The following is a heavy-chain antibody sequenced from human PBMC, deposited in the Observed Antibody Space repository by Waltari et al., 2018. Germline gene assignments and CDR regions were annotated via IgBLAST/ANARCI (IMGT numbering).Heavy chain of an antibody. CDR2: INHSGST. D-gene: IGHD6-6*01. CDR1: GGSFSGYY. Sequence: VQLQQWGAGLLKPSETLSLTCAVYGGSFSGYYWRWIRTPPGKGLEWIGEINHSGSTNYNPSLKSRVTISVDTSKNQFSLKLSSVTAADTAVYYCARGPIAARPPRSFDYWGQGTLVTVSS. CDR3: ARGPIAARPPRSFDY. J-gene: IGHJ4*02. V-gene: IGHV4-34*01.